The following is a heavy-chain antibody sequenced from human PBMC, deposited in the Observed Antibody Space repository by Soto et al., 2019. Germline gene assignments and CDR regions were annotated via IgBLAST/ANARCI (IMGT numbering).Heavy chain of an antibody. CDR3: ARDLTDYSNYGDAFDI. V-gene: IGHV1-18*01. CDR1: GYTFTSCG. Sequence: APVKVSCKASGYTFTSCGISWVRQAPGQGLEWMGWISAYNGNTNYAQKLQGRVTMTTDTSTSTAYMELRSLRSDDTAVYYCARDLTDYSNYGDAFDIWGQGTMVTVSS. CDR2: ISAYNGNT. D-gene: IGHD4-4*01. J-gene: IGHJ3*02.